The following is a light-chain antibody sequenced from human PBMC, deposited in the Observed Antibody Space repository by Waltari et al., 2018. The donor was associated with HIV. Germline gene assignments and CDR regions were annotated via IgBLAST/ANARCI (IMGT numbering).Light chain of an antibody. V-gene: IGKV3-15*01. CDR1: QSVYSN. CDR2: GAS. Sequence: EIVMTQDPVTLSVSPGERATLSCRASQSVYSNLARYQRKPGQAHRLVIYGASTRATGLPARFSGSGSGTEFTLTISSPQSEDFALYYCQQYYDWPLTFGGGTKVEIK. J-gene: IGKJ4*01. CDR3: QQYYDWPLT.